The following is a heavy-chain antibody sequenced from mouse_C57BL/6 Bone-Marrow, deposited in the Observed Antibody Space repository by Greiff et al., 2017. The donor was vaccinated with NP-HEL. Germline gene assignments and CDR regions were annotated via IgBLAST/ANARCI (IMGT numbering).Heavy chain of an antibody. CDR3: ARPYYGSSYAWFAY. V-gene: IGHV1-52*01. Sequence: QVQLKQPGAELVRPGSSVKLSCKASGYTFTSYWMHWVKQRPIQGLEWIGNIDPSDSETHYNQKFKDKATLTVDKSSSTAYMQLSSLTSEDSAVYYCARPYYGSSYAWFAYWGQGTLVTVSA. CDR2: IDPSDSET. J-gene: IGHJ3*01. CDR1: GYTFTSYW. D-gene: IGHD1-1*01.